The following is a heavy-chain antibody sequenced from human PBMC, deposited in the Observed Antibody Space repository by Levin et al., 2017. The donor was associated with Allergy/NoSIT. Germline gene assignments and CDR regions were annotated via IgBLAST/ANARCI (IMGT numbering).Heavy chain of an antibody. J-gene: IGHJ4*02. D-gene: IGHD5-18*01. CDR3: ARTRGYSYGPFDY. Sequence: SQTLSLTCAISGDRFSNDSATWNWIRQSQSRGLEWLGRTYYRSKWYNDYAGSVKSRITINSETSKNQFSLQLNSVTHDDTAIYFCARTRGYSYGPFDYWGQGTLVTVSS. V-gene: IGHV6-1*01. CDR2: TYYRSKWYN. CDR1: GDRFSNDSAT.